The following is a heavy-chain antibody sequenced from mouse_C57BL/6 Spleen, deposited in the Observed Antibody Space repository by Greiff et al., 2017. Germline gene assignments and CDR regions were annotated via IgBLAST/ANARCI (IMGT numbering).Heavy chain of an antibody. D-gene: IGHD1-1*01. V-gene: IGHV1-72*01. Sequence: QVQLKQPGAELVKPGASVKLSCKASGYTFTSYWMHWVKQRPGRGLEWIGRIDPNSGGTKYNEKFKSKATLTVDKPSSTAYMQLSSLTSEDSAVYYCARHYYGSSYWWYFDVWGTGTTVTVSS. CDR2: IDPNSGGT. CDR1: GYTFTSYW. J-gene: IGHJ1*03. CDR3: ARHYYGSSYWWYFDV.